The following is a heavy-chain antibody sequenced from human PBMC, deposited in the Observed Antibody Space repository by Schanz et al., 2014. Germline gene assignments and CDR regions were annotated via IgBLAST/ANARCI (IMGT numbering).Heavy chain of an antibody. D-gene: IGHD1-26*01. CDR3: ARSRSGFYFDY. Sequence: QVQVVQSGGGLVKPGGSLRLSCAASGFVFGDYYMTWIRQAPGKGLEWLSYISDSGTYTNYADSVKGRFTISRDNAKSSLYLQMNSLRAEDTAVYYCARSRSGFYFDYWGQGTLVTDSS. CDR1: GFVFGDYY. CDR2: ISDSGTYT. V-gene: IGHV3-11*06. J-gene: IGHJ4*02.